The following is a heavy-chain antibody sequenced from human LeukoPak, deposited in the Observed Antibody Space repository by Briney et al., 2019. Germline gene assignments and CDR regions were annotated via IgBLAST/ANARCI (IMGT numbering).Heavy chain of an antibody. Sequence: GGSLRLSCAASGFTFSRYWMHWVRQAPGKGLMWVSRISPDGSTTLYADSVKGRFTISRDNAKNTLYLQMNSLGAEDTAVYYCARGPHPSYGSGSYYNGLFDYWGQGTLVTVSS. CDR2: ISPDGSTT. CDR3: ARGPHPSYGSGSYYNGLFDY. J-gene: IGHJ4*02. D-gene: IGHD3-10*01. V-gene: IGHV3-74*03. CDR1: GFTFSRYW.